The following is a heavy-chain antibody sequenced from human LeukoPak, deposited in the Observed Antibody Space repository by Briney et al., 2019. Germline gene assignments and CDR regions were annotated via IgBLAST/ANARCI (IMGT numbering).Heavy chain of an antibody. D-gene: IGHD3-3*01. Sequence: SETLSLTCTVSGYSISSGYYWGWIRQPPGQGLEWIGSIYHSGSTYYNPSLKSRVTISVDTSKNQFSLKLSSVTAADTAVYYCARVDSAIFGAVPDYYYYYMDVWGKGTTVTVSS. V-gene: IGHV4-38-2*02. CDR2: IYHSGST. J-gene: IGHJ6*03. CDR1: GYSISSGYY. CDR3: ARVDSAIFGAVPDYYYYYMDV.